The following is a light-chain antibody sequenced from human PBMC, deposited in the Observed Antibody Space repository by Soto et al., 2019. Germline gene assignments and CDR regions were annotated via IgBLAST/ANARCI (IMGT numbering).Light chain of an antibody. V-gene: IGLV2-8*01. CDR2: EVS. CDR1: SSDVGGYNY. CDR3: SSYAGSNNFVV. J-gene: IGLJ2*01. Sequence: QSALTQPPSASGSPGQSVTISCTGPSSDVGGYNYVSWYQQHPGKAPKLMIYEVSKRPSGVPDRFSGSKSGNTASLTVSGLQAEDEDDYYCSSYAGSNNFVVFGGGTKLTVL.